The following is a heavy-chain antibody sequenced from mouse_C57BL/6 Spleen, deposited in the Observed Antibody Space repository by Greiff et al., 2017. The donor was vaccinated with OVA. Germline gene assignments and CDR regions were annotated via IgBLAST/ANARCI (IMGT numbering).Heavy chain of an antibody. Sequence: QVQLQQPGAELVKPGASVKLSCKASGYTFTSYWMHWVQQRPGRGLEWIGRIDPNSGGTKYNEKFKSKATLTVAKPASTYYMQLSSLTSEDSAVYYCAASSDYHGSLGYFDVWGTGTTVTVSS. CDR2: IDPNSGGT. D-gene: IGHD1-1*01. V-gene: IGHV1-72*01. CDR3: AASSDYHGSLGYFDV. J-gene: IGHJ1*03. CDR1: GYTFTSYW.